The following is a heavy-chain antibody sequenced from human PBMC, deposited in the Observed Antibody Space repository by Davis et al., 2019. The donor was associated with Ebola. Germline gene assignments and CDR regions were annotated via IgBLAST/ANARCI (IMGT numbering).Heavy chain of an antibody. CDR3: VAAAGTDY. CDR2: IRSKAYGGTT. D-gene: IGHD6-13*01. CDR1: GFTFSDYD. J-gene: IGHJ4*02. V-gene: IGHV3-49*04. Sequence: SGFTFSDYDMNWVRQAPGKGLEWVGFIRSKAYGGTTEYAASVKGRFTISRDDSKSIAYLQMNSLKTEDTAVYYCVAAAGTDYWGQGTLVTVSS.